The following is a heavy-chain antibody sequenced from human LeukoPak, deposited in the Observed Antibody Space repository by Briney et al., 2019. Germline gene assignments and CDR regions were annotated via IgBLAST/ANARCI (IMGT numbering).Heavy chain of an antibody. CDR2: IYYVGTT. CDR1: GGSISIYY. J-gene: IGHJ6*02. D-gene: IGHD2-2*01. Sequence: SETLSLTCTVSGGSISIYYWIGLGQPPGKELKGLGNIYYVGTTNSNPSLKSRVTISVDTSKNQFSLKLSSVTAADTAVYYCARSCSSTSCYIWGNYYYGMDVWGQGTTVTVSS. CDR3: ARSCSSTSCYIWGNYYYGMDV. V-gene: IGHV4-59*01.